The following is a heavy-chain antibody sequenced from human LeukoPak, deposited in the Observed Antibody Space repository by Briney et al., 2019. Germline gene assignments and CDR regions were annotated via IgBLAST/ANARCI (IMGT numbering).Heavy chain of an antibody. CDR3: AREGSPYYGMDV. J-gene: IGHJ6*04. D-gene: IGHD3-10*01. CDR1: GFTFSSYS. V-gene: IGHV3-21*01. Sequence: RPGGSLRLSCAASGFTFSSYSMNWVRQAPGKGLEWVSSISSSSSYIYYADSVKGRFTISRDNAKNSLYLQMNSLRAEDTAVYYCAREGSPYYGMDVWGKGTTVTVSS. CDR2: ISSSSSYI.